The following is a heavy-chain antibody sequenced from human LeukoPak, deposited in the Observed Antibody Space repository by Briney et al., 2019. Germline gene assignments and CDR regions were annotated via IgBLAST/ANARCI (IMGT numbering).Heavy chain of an antibody. Sequence: PGGSLRLSCAASGFTFSDYNMSWIRQAPGKGLQYISYINTTGGSIFYVDSVKGRFTISRDNAKNSLFLQMNNVRVEDTAVYYCARTSTDCLDCWGQGTLVTVSS. CDR3: ARTSTDCLDC. CDR2: INTTGGSI. CDR1: GFTFSDYN. J-gene: IGHJ4*02. V-gene: IGHV3-11*04. D-gene: IGHD2-21*02.